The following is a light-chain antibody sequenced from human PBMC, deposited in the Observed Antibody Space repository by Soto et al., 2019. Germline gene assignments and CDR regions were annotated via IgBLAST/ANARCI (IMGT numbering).Light chain of an antibody. CDR3: QQYNNWPAIT. V-gene: IGKV3D-15*01. CDR2: GAS. J-gene: IGKJ5*01. Sequence: ERVMTQSPATLSVSPGERATLSCRASQSVSSKLAWYQQKRGQAPRLLIYGASTRATGIPARFSGSGSGTEFTLTITSLQSEDFVVYYCQQYNNWPAITFGQGTRLEIK. CDR1: QSVSSK.